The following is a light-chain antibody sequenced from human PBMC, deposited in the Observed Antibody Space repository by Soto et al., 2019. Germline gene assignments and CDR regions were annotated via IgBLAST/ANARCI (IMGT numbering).Light chain of an antibody. Sequence: MQRSQHPSSLAASVGDRVTITCLERQSISSYLNWYQQKPGKAPKLLIYKASTLTSGVPSRSSGSGSATEFTLTISSLQPDDFAPYYCQHYTSYSEAFGQGTTVDIK. J-gene: IGKJ1*01. CDR3: QHYTSYSEA. V-gene: IGKV1-5*03. CDR2: KAS. CDR1: QSISSY.